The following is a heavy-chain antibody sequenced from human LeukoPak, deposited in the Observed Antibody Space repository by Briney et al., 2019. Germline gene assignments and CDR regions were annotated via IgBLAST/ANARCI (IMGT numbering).Heavy chain of an antibody. V-gene: IGHV2-70*11. D-gene: IGHD5-18*01. Sequence: ESAPALVKPTQTLTLTCSCSGFSLSTRGTFGSWIYQPPGNGLEGLGRSDRDDDKYYSTSLKTRQTIARDAPKNQIVITMAKMDAVDTATYSCARIFREYSYGHDYWGQGVLVTVSS. CDR2: SDRDDDK. J-gene: IGHJ4*02. CDR1: GFSLSTRGTF. CDR3: ARIFREYSYGHDY.